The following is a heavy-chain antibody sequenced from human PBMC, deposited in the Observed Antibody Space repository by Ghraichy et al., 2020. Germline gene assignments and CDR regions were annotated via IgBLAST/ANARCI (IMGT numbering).Heavy chain of an antibody. Sequence: SETLSLTCTVSGGSISSYYWSWIRQPPGKGLEWIGYIYYSGSTNYNPSLKSRVTISVDTSKNQFSLKLSSVTAADTAVYYCARAHYYDFWSGYYTFDYWGQGTLVTVSS. CDR2: IYYSGST. J-gene: IGHJ4*02. CDR3: ARAHYYDFWSGYYTFDY. V-gene: IGHV4-59*01. CDR1: GGSISSYY. D-gene: IGHD3-3*01.